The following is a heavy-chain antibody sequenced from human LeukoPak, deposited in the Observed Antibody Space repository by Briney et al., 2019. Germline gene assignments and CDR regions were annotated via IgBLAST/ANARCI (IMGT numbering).Heavy chain of an antibody. V-gene: IGHV3-30*04. CDR2: ISYDGSNK. CDR3: AREKDSSGWYYFDY. CDR1: GFTFSSYA. J-gene: IGHJ4*02. D-gene: IGHD6-19*01. Sequence: GRSLRLSCAASGFTFSSYAMHWVRQAPGKGLEWVAVISYDGSNKYYADSVKGRFTISRDNSKNTPYLQMNSLRAEDTAVYYCAREKDSSGWYYFDYWGQGTLVTVSS.